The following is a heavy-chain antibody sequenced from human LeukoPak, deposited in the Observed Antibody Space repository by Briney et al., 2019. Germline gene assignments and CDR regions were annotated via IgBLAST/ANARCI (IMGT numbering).Heavy chain of an antibody. CDR2: INTDGSTT. CDR1: GFTLSSRW. D-gene: IGHD2/OR15-2a*01. V-gene: IGHV3-74*01. Sequence: GGSLRLSCVASGFTLSSRWMHWVRQAPGKGLVWVSIINTDGSTTRYADFVEGRFTISRDNARNTLYLEMNSLRVEDTAVYFCARDISRTMDVWGQGTTVTV. J-gene: IGHJ6*02. CDR3: ARDISRTMDV.